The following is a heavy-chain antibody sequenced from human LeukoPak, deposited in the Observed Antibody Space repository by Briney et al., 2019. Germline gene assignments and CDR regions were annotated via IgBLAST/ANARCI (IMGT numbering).Heavy chain of an antibody. CDR1: GFTFDDYG. Sequence: GGSLRLSCAASGFTFDDYGMSWVRQAPGKGLEWVSGINWNGGSTGYADSVKGRFTISRDNAKNSLYLQMNSLRAEDTALYYCARVLVADSPRGYYYMDVWGKGTTVTVSS. V-gene: IGHV3-20*04. D-gene: IGHD2-15*01. CDR2: INWNGGST. CDR3: ARVLVADSPRGYYYMDV. J-gene: IGHJ6*03.